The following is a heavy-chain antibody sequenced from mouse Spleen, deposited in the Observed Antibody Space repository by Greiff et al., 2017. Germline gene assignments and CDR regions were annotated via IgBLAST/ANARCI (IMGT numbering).Heavy chain of an antibody. J-gene: IGHJ4*01. V-gene: IGHV1-7*01. CDR1: GYTFTSYW. D-gene: IGHD1-1*01. CDR2: INPSSGYT. CDR3: ARDYDGSYGAMDY. Sequence: VQLQQSGAELAKPGASVKLSCKASGYTFTSYWMHWVKQRPGQGLEWIGYINPSSGYTKYNQKFKDKATLTADKSSSTAYMQLSSLTYEDSAVYYCARDYDGSYGAMDYWGQGTSVTVSS.